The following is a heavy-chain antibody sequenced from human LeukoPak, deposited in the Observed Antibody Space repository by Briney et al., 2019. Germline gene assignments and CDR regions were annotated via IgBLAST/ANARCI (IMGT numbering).Heavy chain of an antibody. CDR2: IKQDGWER. D-gene: IGHD3-16*01. V-gene: IGHV3-7*01. Sequence: QAGGSLRLSCAASGFGFSNYWMTWVRQAPGKGLEWVADIKQDGWERYYVDSVKGRFTISRDNGKNSLYLQMNSLRAEDMAVYYCARVLRSCWYFDLWGRGTLVTVSS. CDR3: ARVLRSCWYFDL. J-gene: IGHJ2*01. CDR1: GFGFSNYW.